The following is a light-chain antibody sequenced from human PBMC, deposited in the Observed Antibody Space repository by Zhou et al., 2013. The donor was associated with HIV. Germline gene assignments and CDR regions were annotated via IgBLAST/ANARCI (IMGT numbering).Light chain of an antibody. V-gene: IGLV1-44*01. CDR3: AAWDDSLNAVV. Sequence: QSVLTQPPSASGTPGQRVTTSCSGSSSNIGSNTVDWYQQLPGTAPKLLIYRNNQRPSGVPDRFSGSKSGTSASLAISGLQSEDEADYYCAAWDDSLNAVVFGGGTKLTVL. J-gene: IGLJ2*01. CDR1: SSNIGSNT. CDR2: RNN.